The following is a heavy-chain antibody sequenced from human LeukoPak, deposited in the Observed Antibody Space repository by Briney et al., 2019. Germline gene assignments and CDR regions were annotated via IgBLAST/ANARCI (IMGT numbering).Heavy chain of an antibody. CDR3: ARGSTVIYDSSGYYF. CDR2: INTDGSST. D-gene: IGHD3-22*01. V-gene: IGHV3-74*01. J-gene: IGHJ4*02. Sequence: GGSLRLSCAASGFTFSSYWMHWVRQAPGKGLVWVSRINTDGSSTSYADSVKGRFTISRDNAKNTLYLQMNSLRAEDTAVYYCARGSTVIYDSSGYYFGGQGTLVTVSS. CDR1: GFTFSSYW.